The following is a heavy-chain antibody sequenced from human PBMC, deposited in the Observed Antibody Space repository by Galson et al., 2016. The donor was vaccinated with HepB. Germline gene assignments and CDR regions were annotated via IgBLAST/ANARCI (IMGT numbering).Heavy chain of an antibody. V-gene: IGHV4-39*01. CDR1: GDSFGSSAYY. J-gene: IGHJ6*02. CDR2: VYYSGTT. CDR3: AGHLRGGYGMDV. D-gene: IGHD3-10*01. Sequence: SETLSLTCTVSGDSFGSSAYYWAWIRQPPGTGLEWLGNVYYSGTTYYNPFLKSRVTISGDTSKNQFSLKLSSVTAAHTAVYYCAGHLRGGYGMDVWGQGTTVTVSS.